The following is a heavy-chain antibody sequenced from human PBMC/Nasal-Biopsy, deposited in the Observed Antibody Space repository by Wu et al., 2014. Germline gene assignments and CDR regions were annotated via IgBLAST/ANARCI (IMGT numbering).Heavy chain of an antibody. D-gene: IGHD5-12*01. J-gene: IGHJ4*02. V-gene: IGHV3-23*02. CDR3: ARDLYGFVDKGLEEDY. CDR2: ISGSGGSE. Sequence: LRLSCAASGFTFSNYAMQWVRQAPGKGLEWVSGISGSGGSEYYGESVKGRFIISRDNSKSTMYLQMNSLRVEDTAEYYCARDLYGFVDKGLEEDYWGQGTLVTVSS. CDR1: GFTFSNYA.